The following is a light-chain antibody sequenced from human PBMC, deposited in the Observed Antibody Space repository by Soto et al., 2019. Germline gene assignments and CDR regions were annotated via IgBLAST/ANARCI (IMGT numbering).Light chain of an antibody. CDR3: QQYNSYSRI. Sequence: DIQMTQSPSTLSASVGDRVTITCRASQSVNKWLAWYQQKPGKAPKLLIFDASNLESGVPSRFSGNGSGTEFTLTITGLQANDFATYFCQQYNSYSRIFGQGTKVEIK. V-gene: IGKV1-5*01. CDR1: QSVNKW. J-gene: IGKJ1*01. CDR2: DAS.